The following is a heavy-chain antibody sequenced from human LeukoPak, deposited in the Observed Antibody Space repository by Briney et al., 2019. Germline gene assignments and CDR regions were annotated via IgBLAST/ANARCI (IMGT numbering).Heavy chain of an antibody. J-gene: IGHJ5*02. V-gene: IGHV3-7*01. D-gene: IGHD3-16*01. CDR2: IQPDGSEQ. CDR3: ASQSYARFDP. CDR1: GFTFSSKW. Sequence: PGGSLRLSCVGSGFTFSSKWMSWVRRAPGKGLEWVGNIQPDGSEQYPVDSVKGRFTISRDNARNSLFLQMNSLRVEDTAIYYCASQSYARFDPWGQGTLVTVSS.